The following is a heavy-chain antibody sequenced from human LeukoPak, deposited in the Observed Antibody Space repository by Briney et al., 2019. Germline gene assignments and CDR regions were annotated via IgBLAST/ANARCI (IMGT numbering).Heavy chain of an antibody. V-gene: IGHV1-46*01. CDR1: GYTFTIYY. D-gene: IGHD6-13*01. CDR3: ARSSYSSSLFGSWFDA. Sequence: ASVNVSCKASGYTFTIYYMHWVRQAPGQRREGMGIINTSGGSTSYAQKFQGRVTMTRDMSTSTVYMELSSLRSEDTAVYYCARSSYSSSLFGSWFDAWGQGTLVTVSS. J-gene: IGHJ5*02. CDR2: INTSGGST.